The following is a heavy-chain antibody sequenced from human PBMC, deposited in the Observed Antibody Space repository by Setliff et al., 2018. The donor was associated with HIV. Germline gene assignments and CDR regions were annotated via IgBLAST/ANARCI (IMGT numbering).Heavy chain of an antibody. D-gene: IGHD4-17*01. Sequence: LSLTCAASGFSFSNYDLNWVRQAPGKGLEWVANIKQDGREKYYVDSVKGRFTISRDNSRSTVYVQMNSLRAEDTAVYFCARDLTTIVTRKVFDIWGQGTKVTVSS. J-gene: IGHJ3*01. CDR2: IKQDGREK. V-gene: IGHV3-7*01. CDR3: ARDLTTIVTRKVFDI. CDR1: GFSFSNYD.